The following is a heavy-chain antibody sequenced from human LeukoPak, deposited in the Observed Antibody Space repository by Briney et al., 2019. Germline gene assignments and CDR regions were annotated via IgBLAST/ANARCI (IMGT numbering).Heavy chain of an antibody. CDR2: ISAYNGNT. Sequence: GASVKVSCKASGYTFTSYGISWVRQAPGQGLEWMGWISAYNGNTNYAQKLQGRVTMTTDTSTSTAYMELRSLRSDDTAVYYCARVSRIVRSVWELLSDAFDIWGQGTMVTVSS. D-gene: IGHD1-26*01. V-gene: IGHV1-18*01. CDR3: ARVSRIVRSVWELLSDAFDI. CDR1: GYTFTSYG. J-gene: IGHJ3*02.